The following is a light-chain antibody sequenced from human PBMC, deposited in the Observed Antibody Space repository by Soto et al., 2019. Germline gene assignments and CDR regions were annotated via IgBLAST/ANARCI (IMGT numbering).Light chain of an antibody. CDR3: QQSYSPLFT. J-gene: IGKJ3*01. Sequence: DIQMTQSPSSLSASVGDRVTITCRASQNISIYLNWYHHKPGKAPSLLIYAASSLESGVPSRFSGSGSGTEFTLIISRLQPENFATYYCQQSYSPLFTFCPGTKVDVK. CDR1: QNISIY. V-gene: IGKV1-39*01. CDR2: AAS.